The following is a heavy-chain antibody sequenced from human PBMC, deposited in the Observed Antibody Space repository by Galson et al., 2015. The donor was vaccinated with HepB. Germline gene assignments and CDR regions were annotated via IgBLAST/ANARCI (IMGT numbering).Heavy chain of an antibody. Sequence: SLRLSCAASGFTFSSYAMHWVRQAPGKGLEWVAVISYDGSNKYYADSVKGRFTISRDNSKNTLYLQMNSLRAEDTAVYYCARDLAYSSSTTSGYFDLWGRGTLVTVSS. CDR1: GFTFSSYA. D-gene: IGHD6-6*01. J-gene: IGHJ2*01. CDR2: ISYDGSNK. CDR3: ARDLAYSSSTTSGYFDL. V-gene: IGHV3-30*04.